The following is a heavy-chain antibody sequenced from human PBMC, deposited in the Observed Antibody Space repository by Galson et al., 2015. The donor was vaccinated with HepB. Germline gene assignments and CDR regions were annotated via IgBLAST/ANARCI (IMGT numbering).Heavy chain of an antibody. CDR2: IDWDDDK. Sequence: PALVKPTQTLTLTCTFSGFSLSTSGMCVSWIRQPPGKALEWLARIDWDDDKYYSTSLKTRLTISKDTSKNQVVLTMTNMDPVDTATYYCARTYYYDSSGPQGYYFDYWGQGTLVTVSS. V-gene: IGHV2-70*11. J-gene: IGHJ4*02. CDR1: GFSLSTSGMC. CDR3: ARTYYYDSSGPQGYYFDY. D-gene: IGHD3-22*01.